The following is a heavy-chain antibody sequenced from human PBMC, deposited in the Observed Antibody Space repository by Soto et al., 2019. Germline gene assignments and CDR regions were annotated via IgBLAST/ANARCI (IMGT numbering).Heavy chain of an antibody. CDR3: ARDGDYFVSGTYGYLDY. V-gene: IGHV3-49*04. D-gene: IGHD3-10*01. CDR2: IRSKAYGGTT. CDR1: GFTFDDYA. J-gene: IGHJ4*02. Sequence: GGSLRLSCRASGFTFDDYAMSWVRQAPGKGLEWVGFIRSKAYGGTTEYAASVKGRFTISRDDSKSFAYLQMNSLKTEDTAVYFCARDGDYFVSGTYGYLDYWGLGTLVTVSS.